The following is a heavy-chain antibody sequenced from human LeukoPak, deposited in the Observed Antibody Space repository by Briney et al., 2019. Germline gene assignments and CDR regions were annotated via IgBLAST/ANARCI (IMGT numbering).Heavy chain of an antibody. J-gene: IGHJ4*02. CDR2: IYYSGST. CDR3: ASQDSSGLSADY. D-gene: IGHD3-22*01. CDR1: GGSISSSSYY. Sequence: SETLSLTCTVSGGSISSSSYYWGWIRQPPGKGLEWIGSIYYSGSTYYNPSLKSRVTISVDTSKNQFSLKVNSVTAADTAVYYCASQDSSGLSADYWGQGTLVTVSS. V-gene: IGHV4-39*07.